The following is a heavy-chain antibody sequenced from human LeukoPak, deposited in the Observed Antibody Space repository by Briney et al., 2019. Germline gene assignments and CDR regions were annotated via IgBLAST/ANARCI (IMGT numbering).Heavy chain of an antibody. CDR1: GFTFSSYW. CDR3: AKVSITMVRGVDFPLDY. Sequence: GGSLRLSCAASGFTFSSYWMLWVRQTPGQGLVWVSRISPDGSSTSYADSVKGRFTISRDNAKNTLYLQMNSLRAEDTAVYYCAKVSITMVRGVDFPLDYWGQGTLVTVSS. V-gene: IGHV3-74*01. CDR2: ISPDGSST. D-gene: IGHD3-10*01. J-gene: IGHJ4*02.